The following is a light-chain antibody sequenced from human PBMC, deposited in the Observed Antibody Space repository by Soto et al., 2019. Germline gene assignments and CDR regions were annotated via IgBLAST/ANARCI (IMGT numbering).Light chain of an antibody. CDR1: KLGDKY. J-gene: IGLJ2*01. V-gene: IGLV3-1*01. Sequence: SYELTQPPSVSVSPGQTASITCSGDKLGDKYACWYQQKPGQSPVLVIYQDSKRPSGIPERFSGSNSGNTATLTISGTQAMFEADNYCQAWDSSTVVFGGGTKLTVL. CDR2: QDS. CDR3: QAWDSSTVV.